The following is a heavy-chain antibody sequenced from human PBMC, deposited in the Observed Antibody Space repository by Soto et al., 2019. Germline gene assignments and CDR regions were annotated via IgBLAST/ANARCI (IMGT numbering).Heavy chain of an antibody. Sequence: QVQLQESGPGLVKPSETLSLTCTVSGGSISSYYWSWIRQPAGKGLEWIGRIYTSGSTNYNPSLKSRVTMSVDTSKHQFSLKLSSVTAADTAVYYCARDRYYYGSGAQYYYYYGMDVWGQGTTVTVSS. CDR1: GGSISSYY. J-gene: IGHJ6*02. D-gene: IGHD3-10*01. V-gene: IGHV4-4*07. CDR3: ARDRYYYGSGAQYYYYYGMDV. CDR2: IYTSGST.